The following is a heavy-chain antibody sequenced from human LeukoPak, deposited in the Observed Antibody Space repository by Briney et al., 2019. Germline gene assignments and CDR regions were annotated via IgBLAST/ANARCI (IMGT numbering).Heavy chain of an antibody. D-gene: IGHD5/OR15-5a*01. J-gene: IGHJ4*02. V-gene: IGHV3-48*03. CDR1: GFTFSSYE. Sequence: GGFLRLSCAASGFTFSSYEMNWVRQAPGKGLEWVSYISSSGSTIYYAGSVKGRFTISRDNAKNSLYLQMNSLRAEDTAVYYCARVGLRTFDYWGQGTLVTVSS. CDR3: ARVGLRTFDY. CDR2: ISSSGSTI.